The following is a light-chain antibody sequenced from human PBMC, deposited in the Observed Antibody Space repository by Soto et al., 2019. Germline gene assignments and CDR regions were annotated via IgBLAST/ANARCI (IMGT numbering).Light chain of an antibody. CDR2: AAS. Sequence: DIQMTQSPSSLSASVGDRVNITFRASQSISSYLNWYQQKPGKAPKLLIYAASSLQSGVPSRFSGSGSGTDFTLTISSLQPEDFATYYCQQSYSTAITFGQGTRLEIK. CDR3: QQSYSTAIT. V-gene: IGKV1-39*01. J-gene: IGKJ5*01. CDR1: QSISSY.